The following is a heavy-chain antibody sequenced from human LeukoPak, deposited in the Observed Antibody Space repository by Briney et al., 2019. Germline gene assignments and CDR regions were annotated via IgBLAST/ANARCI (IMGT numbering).Heavy chain of an antibody. J-gene: IGHJ4*02. D-gene: IGHD1-7*01. Sequence: ASVKVSCKASGGTFSSYAISWVRQAPGQGLEWMGGLIPIFGTANYAQKFQGRVTITTDESTSTAYMELSSLRSEDTAVYYCARGHDWNSPDFDYWGQGTLVTVSS. CDR3: ARGHDWNSPDFDY. CDR1: GGTFSSYA. V-gene: IGHV1-69*05. CDR2: LIPIFGTA.